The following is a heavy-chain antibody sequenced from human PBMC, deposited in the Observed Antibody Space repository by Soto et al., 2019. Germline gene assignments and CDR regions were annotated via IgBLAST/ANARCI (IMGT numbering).Heavy chain of an antibody. D-gene: IGHD2-2*01. Sequence: PGGSLRLSCASSELPFTDYSMHCVRHTADKGLEWVAFISHDGRNTFYSDSVKGRFTISRDDSRSMLFLQMSGVTVEDTAIYYCAVDGVPPSSFRSYYFRFCGRGTLVTVSS. CDR3: AVDGVPPSSFRSYYFRF. V-gene: IGHV3-30*04. CDR2: ISHDGRNT. J-gene: IGHJ4*02. CDR1: ELPFTDYS.